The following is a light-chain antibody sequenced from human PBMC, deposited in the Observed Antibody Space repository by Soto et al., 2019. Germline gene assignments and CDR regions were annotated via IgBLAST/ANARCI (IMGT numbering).Light chain of an antibody. J-gene: IGKJ5*01. V-gene: IGKV3-15*01. CDR1: QSVSSN. CDR3: QQYNKWPPIT. CDR2: GAS. Sequence: EIVMTQSPATLSVSPGERATLSFRSSQSVSSNLAWYQQKPGQAPRLLIYGASTRATGIPARFSGSGSGTEFTLTISSLQSEDFAVYYCQQYNKWPPITFGQGTRLEIK.